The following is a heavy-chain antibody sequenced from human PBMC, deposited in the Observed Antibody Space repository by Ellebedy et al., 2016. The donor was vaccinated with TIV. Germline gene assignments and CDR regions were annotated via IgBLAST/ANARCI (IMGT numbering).Heavy chain of an antibody. D-gene: IGHD5-12*01. V-gene: IGHV4-34*01. J-gene: IGHJ4*02. Sequence: MPSETLSLTCAVYGGSFSGYYWSWIRQPPGKGLEWIGEINHSGSTNYNPSLKSRVTISVDTSKNQFSLKLSSVTAADTAVYYCAREVYSGYENYFDYWGQGTLVTVSS. CDR1: GGSFSGYY. CDR2: INHSGST. CDR3: AREVYSGYENYFDY.